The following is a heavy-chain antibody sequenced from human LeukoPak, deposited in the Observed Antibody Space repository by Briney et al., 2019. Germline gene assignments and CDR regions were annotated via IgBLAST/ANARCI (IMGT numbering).Heavy chain of an antibody. CDR3: AKDGTYYYDSSGSDI. CDR2: ISYDGSNK. Sequence: SGGSLRLSCAASGFTFSSYGMHWVRQPPDKGLEWVAVISYDGSNKYYADSVKGRFTISRDNSKNTLYLQMNSLRAEDTAVYYCAKDGTYYYDSSGSDIWGQGTMVTVSS. J-gene: IGHJ3*02. V-gene: IGHV3-30*18. D-gene: IGHD3-22*01. CDR1: GFTFSSYG.